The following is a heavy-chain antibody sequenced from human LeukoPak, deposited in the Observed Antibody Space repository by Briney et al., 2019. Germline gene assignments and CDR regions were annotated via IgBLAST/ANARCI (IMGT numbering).Heavy chain of an antibody. Sequence: ASVKVSCKASGYTFTSYDINWVRQATGQGLEWMGWMNPNSGNTGYAQKFQGRVTMTEDTSTDTAYMELSSLRSEDTAVYYCATELGYCSGGSCYYYYGMDVWGQGTTVTVSS. CDR1: GYTFTSYD. CDR2: MNPNSGNT. CDR3: ATELGYCSGGSCYYYYGMDV. V-gene: IGHV1-8*01. D-gene: IGHD2-15*01. J-gene: IGHJ6*02.